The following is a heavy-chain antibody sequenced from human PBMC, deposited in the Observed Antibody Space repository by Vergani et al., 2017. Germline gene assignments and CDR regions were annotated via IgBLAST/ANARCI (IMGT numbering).Heavy chain of an antibody. CDR1: GFTFSSYA. D-gene: IGHD5-18*01. CDR3: ARSPRGYTAMGTAYYYYMDV. CDR2: ISYDGSNK. Sequence: QVQLVESGGGVVQPGRSLRLSCAASGFTFSSYAMHWVRQAPGKGLEWVAVISYDGSNKYYADSVKGRFTISRDNSKNTLYLRMNSLRAEDTAVYYCARSPRGYTAMGTAYYYYMDVWGKGTTVTVSS. V-gene: IGHV3-30-3*01. J-gene: IGHJ6*03.